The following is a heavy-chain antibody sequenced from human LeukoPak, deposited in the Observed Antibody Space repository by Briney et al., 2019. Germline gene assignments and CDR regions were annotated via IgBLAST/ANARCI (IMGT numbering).Heavy chain of an antibody. CDR3: ASSPPDAASAFDY. V-gene: IGHV4-59*08. CDR1: GGSFSTYY. D-gene: IGHD6-25*01. Sequence: PSETLSLTCTVSGGSFSTYYWSWIRQPPGKGLEWIGYIYYSGSTNYNPSLKSRVTISVDTSKKQFSLKLSSVTAADTAVYYCASSPPDAASAFDYWGQGTLVTVSS. CDR2: IYYSGST. J-gene: IGHJ4*02.